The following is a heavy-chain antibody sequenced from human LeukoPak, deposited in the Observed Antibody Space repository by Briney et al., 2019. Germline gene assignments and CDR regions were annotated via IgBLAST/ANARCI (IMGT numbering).Heavy chain of an antibody. CDR3: ARRNTAFGVWSDVFDI. D-gene: IGHD3-16*01. V-gene: IGHV4-59*08. CDR1: GGSISSYY. Sequence: SETLSLTCSVSGGSISSYYWSWIRQPPGKGLEYIGYISYSGSTKYNPSLKSRVTISVDTPKNQFSLNLSSVTAADAAVYYCARRNTAFGVWSDVFDIWGQGTMVTVSS. CDR2: ISYSGST. J-gene: IGHJ3*02.